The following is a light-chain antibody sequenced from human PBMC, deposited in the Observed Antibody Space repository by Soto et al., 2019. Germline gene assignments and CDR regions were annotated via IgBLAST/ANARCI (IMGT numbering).Light chain of an antibody. V-gene: IGKV1-5*01. J-gene: IGKJ2*01. CDR3: QQYNSYPYT. CDR1: QSISSW. CDR2: DAS. Sequence: DIQMTQSPSTLSASVGDRVTITCRASQSISSWLAWYQQKPGKAPKLLIYDASSLESGVPSRCSGSGAGTEFTLTSSSLQPDDFATEYCQQYNSYPYTFGQGTKLEIK.